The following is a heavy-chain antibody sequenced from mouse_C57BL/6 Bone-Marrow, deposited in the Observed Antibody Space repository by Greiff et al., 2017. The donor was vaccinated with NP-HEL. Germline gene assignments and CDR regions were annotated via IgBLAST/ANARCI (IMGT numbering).Heavy chain of an antibody. V-gene: IGHV1-20*01. D-gene: IGHD1-1*01. Sequence: VHVKQSGPELVKPGDSVKISCKASGYSFTGYFMNWVMQSHGKSLEWIGRINPYNGDTFYNQKFKGKATLTVDKSSSTAHMELRSLTSEDSAVYYCARFTRYYGSSYDYWGQGTTLTVSS. CDR2: INPYNGDT. CDR3: ARFTRYYGSSYDY. CDR1: GYSFTGYF. J-gene: IGHJ2*01.